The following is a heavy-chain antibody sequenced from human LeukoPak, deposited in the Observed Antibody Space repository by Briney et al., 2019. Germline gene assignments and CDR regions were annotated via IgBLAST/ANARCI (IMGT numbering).Heavy chain of an antibody. CDR1: GGSISSSSYY. CDR2: IYYSGST. V-gene: IGHV4-39*07. Sequence: PSETLSLTCTVSGGSISSSSYYWGWIRQPPGKGLEWIGSIYYSGSTYYNPSLKSRVTISVDTSKNQFSLKLSSVTAADTAVYYCARDREDDILTGYYPFDYWGQGTLVTVSS. CDR3: ARDREDDILTGYYPFDY. J-gene: IGHJ4*02. D-gene: IGHD3-9*01.